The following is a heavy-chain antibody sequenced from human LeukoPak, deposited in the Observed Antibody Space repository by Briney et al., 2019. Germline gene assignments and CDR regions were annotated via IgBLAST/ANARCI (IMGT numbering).Heavy chain of an antibody. J-gene: IGHJ6*03. CDR1: GFTFDGYA. D-gene: IGHD3-16*01. V-gene: IGHV3-9*03. Sequence: QSGGSLRLSCAASGFTFDGYAMHWVRQAPGKGLEWVSGITWNSDSIDYADSVKGRFTISRDNAKNSLYLQMNSLRAEDMALYYCAKGGGGRLIYYYYMDVWGKGTTVTVSS. CDR2: ITWNSDSI. CDR3: AKGGGGRLIYYYYMDV.